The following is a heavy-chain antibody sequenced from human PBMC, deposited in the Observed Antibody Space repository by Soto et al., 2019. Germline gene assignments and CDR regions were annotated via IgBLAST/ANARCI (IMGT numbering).Heavy chain of an antibody. Sequence: GGSLRLSCAGSGFTFNDYAMNWVRQAPGKGLEWVSVISNSGLSTYYADSVRGRFTISRDKSKNTLSLQMNSLRVEDTAIYYCAKPVGVRVTMVRGALGAFDVWGRGTMVTVSS. J-gene: IGHJ3*01. CDR2: ISNSGLST. D-gene: IGHD3-10*01. V-gene: IGHV3-23*01. CDR3: AKPVGVRVTMVRGALGAFDV. CDR1: GFTFNDYA.